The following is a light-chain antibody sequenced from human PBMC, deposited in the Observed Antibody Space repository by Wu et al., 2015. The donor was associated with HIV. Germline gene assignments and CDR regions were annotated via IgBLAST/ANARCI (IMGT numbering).Light chain of an antibody. CDR2: GAS. CDR1: QSVSSN. CDR3: QQYNNWPPYT. V-gene: IGKV3-15*01. J-gene: IGKJ2*01. Sequence: EIVMTQSPATLSVSSGERATLSCRASQSVSSNLAWYQQKPGQAPRLLIYGASTRATGIPARFSGSGSGIEFTLTISSMQSEDFAVYYCQQYNNWPPYTFGQGTKLEIK.